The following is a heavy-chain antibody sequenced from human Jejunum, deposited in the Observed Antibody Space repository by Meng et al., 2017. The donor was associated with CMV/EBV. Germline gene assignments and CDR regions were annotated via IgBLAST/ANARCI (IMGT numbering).Heavy chain of an antibody. CDR2: IHHNGNI. Sequence: QVQLQESGAGLVKPSETLSLTCTVSGDSMRNDNYYWSWIRQSPGKGLEWVGYIHHNGNIYYNPSLASRLSISVDSSKNQFSLKLTSVTATDTAVYYCARDSARGYASLDHWRQGTRGTVYS. J-gene: IGHJ4*02. CDR1: GDSMRNDNYY. V-gene: IGHV4-30-4*01. CDR3: ARDSARGYASLDH. D-gene: IGHD5-12*01.